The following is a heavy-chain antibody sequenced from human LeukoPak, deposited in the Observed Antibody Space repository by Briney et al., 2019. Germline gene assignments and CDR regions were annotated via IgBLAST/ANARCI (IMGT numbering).Heavy chain of an antibody. CDR1: AFTFSDYW. J-gene: IGHJ4*02. CDR2: INNHGSET. Sequence: GGSLRLSCAASAFTFSDYWMTWVRQTPGKGLERVANINNHGSETYYVESVRGRFTISRDNAKNSVYLHMNSLRDDDTAVYFCTRDRGWQQSDSWGQGTPVTVSS. D-gene: IGHD5-24*01. CDR3: TRDRGWQQSDS. V-gene: IGHV3-7*01.